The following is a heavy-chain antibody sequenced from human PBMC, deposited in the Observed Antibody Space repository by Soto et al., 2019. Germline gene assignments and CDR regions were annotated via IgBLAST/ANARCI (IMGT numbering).Heavy chain of an antibody. CDR3: AKEKSNGSSWSYYYYYYMDV. J-gene: IGHJ6*03. CDR1: GFTFSSYG. Sequence: GGSLRLSCAASGFTFSSYGMHWVRQAPGKGLEWVAVISYDGSNKYYADSVKGRFTISRDNSKNTLYLQMNSLRAEDTAVYYCAKEKSNGSSWSYYYYYYMDVWGKGTTVTVSS. CDR2: ISYDGSNK. D-gene: IGHD6-13*01. V-gene: IGHV3-30*18.